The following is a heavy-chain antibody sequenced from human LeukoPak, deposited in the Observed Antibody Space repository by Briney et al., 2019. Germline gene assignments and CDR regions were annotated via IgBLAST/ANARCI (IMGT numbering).Heavy chain of an antibody. CDR3: AREWQYDFWSGYSTYFDY. V-gene: IGHV4-61*02. Sequence: PSETLSLTCTVSGGSISSGSYYWSWIRQPAGKGLEWIGRIYTSGSTNYNPSLKSRVSISVDTSKNQFSLKLSSVTAADTAVYYCAREWQYDFWSGYSTYFDYWGQGTLVTVSS. D-gene: IGHD3-3*01. CDR2: IYTSGST. CDR1: GGSISSGSYY. J-gene: IGHJ4*02.